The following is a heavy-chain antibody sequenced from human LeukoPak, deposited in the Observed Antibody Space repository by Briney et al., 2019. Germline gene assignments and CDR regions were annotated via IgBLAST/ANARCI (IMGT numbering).Heavy chain of an antibody. CDR3: ARHEPYSSSWYSRVIVDNWFDP. J-gene: IGHJ5*02. Sequence: PSETLSLTCTVSGGSISSSSYYWGWIRQPPGKGLEWIGSTYYSGSTYYNPSLKSRVTISVDTSKNQFSLKLSSVTAADTAVYYCARHEPYSSSWYSRVIVDNWFDPWGQGTLVTVSS. D-gene: IGHD6-13*01. V-gene: IGHV4-39*01. CDR2: TYYSGST. CDR1: GGSISSSSYY.